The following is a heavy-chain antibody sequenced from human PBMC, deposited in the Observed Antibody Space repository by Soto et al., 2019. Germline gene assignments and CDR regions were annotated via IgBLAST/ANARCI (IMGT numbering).Heavy chain of an antibody. J-gene: IGHJ4*02. CDR1: GFTFSSYA. V-gene: IGHV3-23*01. D-gene: IGHD3-3*01. Sequence: GSLRLSCAASGFTFSSYAMSWVRQAPGKGLEWVSAINNDGDRTYYADSVKGRFTISRDNFKKTLYLQMNSLRAEDTAVYYCARGVGSDFWSGYWQFDHWGQGTLVTVSS. CDR2: INNDGDRT. CDR3: ARGVGSDFWSGYWQFDH.